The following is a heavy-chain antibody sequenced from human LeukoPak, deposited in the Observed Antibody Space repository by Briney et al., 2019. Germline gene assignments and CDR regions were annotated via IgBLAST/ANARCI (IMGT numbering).Heavy chain of an antibody. D-gene: IGHD3-22*01. Sequence: PGGSLRLSCAASGFTFSSYAMSWVHQAPGKGLEWVSALSSSGGSTYYADSVKGRFTISRDNSKKTLYLQMNSLRAEDTAVHYCAKTGTDSSGYYIDSWGQGTLVTVSS. CDR2: LSSSGGST. CDR1: GFTFSSYA. J-gene: IGHJ5*01. V-gene: IGHV3-23*01. CDR3: AKTGTDSSGYYIDS.